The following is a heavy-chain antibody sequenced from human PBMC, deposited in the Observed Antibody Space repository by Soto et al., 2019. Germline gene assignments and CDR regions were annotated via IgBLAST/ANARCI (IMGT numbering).Heavy chain of an antibody. J-gene: IGHJ4*02. Sequence: EVQLVESGGGLVQPGGSLRLSCAASGFTFSDYSMNWVRQAPGKGLEWVACISSSGSTIYYADSVKGRFTISRDNAKNSLYLEMNSVRDEDTAVYYCARDVKYYYDWSGYYYWGQGTPVPVSS. D-gene: IGHD3-22*01. CDR1: GFTFSDYS. CDR2: ISSSGSTI. V-gene: IGHV3-48*02. CDR3: ARDVKYYYDWSGYYY.